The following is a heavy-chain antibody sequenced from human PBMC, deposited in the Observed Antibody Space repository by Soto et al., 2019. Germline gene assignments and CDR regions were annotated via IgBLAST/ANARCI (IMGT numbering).Heavy chain of an antibody. CDR1: GFAFSSHP. D-gene: IGHD6-25*01. J-gene: IGHJ3*02. CDR2: ISDGGDLT. CDR3: ARRLIGSSRAFDI. V-gene: IGHV3-23*01. Sequence: VQLLESGGGLAQPGGSLRLSCAASGFAFSSHPMSWVRQAPEKGLEWVAGISDGGDLTYNADSVRGRFTISRDNSRNTLYLHMNSLRAEDTAVYYCARRLIGSSRAFDIWGQGTMVTVSS.